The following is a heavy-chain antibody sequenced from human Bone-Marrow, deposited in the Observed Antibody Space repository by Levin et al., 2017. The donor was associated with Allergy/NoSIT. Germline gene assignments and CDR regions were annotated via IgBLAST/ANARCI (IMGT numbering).Heavy chain of an antibody. J-gene: IGHJ3*02. V-gene: IGHV1-2*02. D-gene: IGHD3-22*01. Sequence: ASVKVSCKASGYTFTDYYMNWVRQAPGQGLEWMGWINPNSGGTNYAQKFQGRVTMTRDTSISTAYMELSGLRSDDTAVYYWARDPDYYDRAFDIWGQGTMVTVSS. CDR2: INPNSGGT. CDR3: ARDPDYYDRAFDI. CDR1: GYTFTDYY.